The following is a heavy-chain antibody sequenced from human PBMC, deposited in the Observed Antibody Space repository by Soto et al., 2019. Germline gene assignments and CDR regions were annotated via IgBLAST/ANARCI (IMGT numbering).Heavy chain of an antibody. J-gene: IGHJ4*02. CDR3: ARTDYLFSTLTYYFDY. CDR2: IYPGDSDT. Sequence: LGESLKISCKGSGYSFTSYWIGWVRQMPGKGLEWMGIIYPGDSDTRYSPPFQGQVTLSRDTSINTAYMELSRLTSDDTAMYYCARTDYLFSTLTYYFDYWGQGTLVTVSS. CDR1: GYSFTSYW. V-gene: IGHV5-51*01. D-gene: IGHD3-16*01.